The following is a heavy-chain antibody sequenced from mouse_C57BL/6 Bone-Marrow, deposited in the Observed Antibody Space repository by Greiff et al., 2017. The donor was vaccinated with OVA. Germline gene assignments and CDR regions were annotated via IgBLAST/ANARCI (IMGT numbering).Heavy chain of an antibody. CDR2: IYPGNSDT. Sequence: VQLQQSGTVLARPGASVKMSCKTSGYTFTSYWMHWVKQRPGQGLEWIGAIYPGNSDTSYNQKFKGKAKLTAVTSASTAYMELSSLTNEDSAGYYCTRSEDYETLAWFGYWGQGTLVTVSA. CDR1: GYTFTSYW. D-gene: IGHD2-4*01. V-gene: IGHV1-5*01. CDR3: TRSEDYETLAWFGY. J-gene: IGHJ3*01.